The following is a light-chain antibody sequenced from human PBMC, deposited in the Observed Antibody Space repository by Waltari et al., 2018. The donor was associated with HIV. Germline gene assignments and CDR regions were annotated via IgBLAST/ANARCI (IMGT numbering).Light chain of an antibody. CDR2: GAS. V-gene: IGKV3-20*01. Sequence: EIVLTQSPGTLSLSPGERASLSCRASQTVSSNYLAWYQQKPGQAPRLLIYGASRRATGIPDRFSGSGSATGFTLTISRLEPEDVAVYYCQHYGSSPGFTFGPGTKVDIK. J-gene: IGKJ3*01. CDR3: QHYGSSPGFT. CDR1: QTVSSNY.